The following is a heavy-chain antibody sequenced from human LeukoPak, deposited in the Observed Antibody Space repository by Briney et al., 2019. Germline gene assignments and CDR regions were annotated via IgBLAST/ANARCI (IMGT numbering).Heavy chain of an antibody. CDR2: IYYSGST. Sequence: SETLSLTCTVSGVSISSSDYYWGWIRQPPGKGLEWIGSIYYSGSTYYNPSLKSRVTISVDTSKNQFSLKLSSVTATETAVYYCARHYYDSSGSRYFDYWGQGTLVTVSS. V-gene: IGHV4-39*01. J-gene: IGHJ4*02. D-gene: IGHD3-22*01. CDR1: GVSISSSDYY. CDR3: ARHYYDSSGSRYFDY.